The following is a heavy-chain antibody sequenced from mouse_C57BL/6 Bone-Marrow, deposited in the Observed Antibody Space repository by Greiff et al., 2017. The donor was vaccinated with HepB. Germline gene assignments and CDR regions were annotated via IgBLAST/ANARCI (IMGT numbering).Heavy chain of an antibody. Sequence: VQLQQSGAELARPGASVKLSCKASGYTFTSYGISWVKQRTGQGLEWIGEIYPRSGNTYYNEKFKGKATLTADKSSSTAYMELRSLTSEDSVVYFCARGDYGSFYAMDYWGQGTSVTVSS. CDR2: IYPRSGNT. V-gene: IGHV1-81*01. J-gene: IGHJ4*01. D-gene: IGHD1-1*01. CDR3: ARGDYGSFYAMDY. CDR1: GYTFTSYG.